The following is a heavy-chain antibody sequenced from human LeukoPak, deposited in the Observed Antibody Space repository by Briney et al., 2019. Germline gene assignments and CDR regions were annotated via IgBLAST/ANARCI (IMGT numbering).Heavy chain of an antibody. CDR1: GFTFSRYA. CDR3: AKRPSDYGDYVSYFDY. V-gene: IGHV3-23*01. J-gene: IGHJ4*02. CDR2: LSNTDIT. D-gene: IGHD4-17*01. Sequence: GGSLRLSCAASGFTFSRYAMGWVRQAPGKGPEWVSTLSNTDITYYADSVKGRFTISRDNSKDTLYLQMNSLRAEDTAVYYCAKRPSDYGDYVSYFDYWGQGTLVTVSS.